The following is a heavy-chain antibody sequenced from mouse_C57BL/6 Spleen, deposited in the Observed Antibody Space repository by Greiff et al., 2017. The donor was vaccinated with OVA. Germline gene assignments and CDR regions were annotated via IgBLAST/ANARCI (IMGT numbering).Heavy chain of an antibody. CDR2: INPNNGGT. CDR3: ARGDDGLGYFDV. J-gene: IGHJ1*03. Sequence: EVQLQQSGPELVKPGASVKISCKASGYTFTDYYMNWVKQSHGKSLEWIGDINPNNGGTSYNQKFKGKATLTVDKSSSTAYMELRSLTSEYSAVYYCARGDDGLGYFDVWGTGTTVTVSS. CDR1: GYTFTDYY. D-gene: IGHD1-1*01. V-gene: IGHV1-26*01.